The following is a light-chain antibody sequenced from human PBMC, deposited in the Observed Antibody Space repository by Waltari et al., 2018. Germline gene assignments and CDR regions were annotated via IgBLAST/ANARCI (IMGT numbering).Light chain of an antibody. CDR2: GAS. Sequence: ILTQSPATLSLSPGERATLSCRASQSVANYLAWYQQKPGQAPRRLIYGASSRATGIPDRFSGTGSGTEFTLTISSLEPEDFAVYFCQRYSNSPLTFGGGTKVEIK. CDR3: QRYSNSPLT. CDR1: QSVANY. V-gene: IGKV3-11*01. J-gene: IGKJ4*01.